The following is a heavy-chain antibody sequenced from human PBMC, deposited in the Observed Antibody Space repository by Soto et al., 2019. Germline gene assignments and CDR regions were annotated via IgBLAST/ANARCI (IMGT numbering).Heavy chain of an antibody. J-gene: IGHJ1*01. CDR1: GFTFSSYW. CDR2: INSDGSST. CDR3: ARSVRTLYFQH. V-gene: IGHV3-74*01. Sequence: GGSLRLSCAASGFTFSSYWMHWVRQAPGKGLVWVSRINSDGSSTSYADSVKGRFTISRDNAKNTLYLQMNSLRAEDTAVYYCARSVRTLYFQHWGQGTQVTVSS.